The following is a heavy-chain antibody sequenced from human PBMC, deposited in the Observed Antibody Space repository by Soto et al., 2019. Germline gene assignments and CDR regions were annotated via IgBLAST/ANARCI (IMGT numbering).Heavy chain of an antibody. Sequence: GGSLRLSCAASGFTFSSYGMHWVRQAPGKGLEWVAVISYDGSNKYYADSVKGRFTISRDNSKNTLYLQMNSLRAEDTAVYYCAKDGSFGSYSKYSYYGMDVWGRGTTATVS. CDR3: AKDGSFGSYSKYSYYGMDV. CDR2: ISYDGSNK. D-gene: IGHD1-26*01. V-gene: IGHV3-30*18. J-gene: IGHJ6*02. CDR1: GFTFSSYG.